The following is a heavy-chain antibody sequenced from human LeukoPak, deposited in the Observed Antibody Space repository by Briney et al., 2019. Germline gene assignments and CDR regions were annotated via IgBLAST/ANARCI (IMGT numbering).Heavy chain of an antibody. D-gene: IGHD4-17*01. CDR2: ISYTGST. Sequence: SETLSLTCIVSDASFSSHYWTWIRQPPGKGLEWIGYISYTGSTNYNPSLKSRVTLSVDTSKNQFSLKLSSVTAADTAVYYCARDPTTVTKGFDIWGQGTMVTVSS. CDR3: ARDPTTVTKGFDI. CDR1: DASFSSHY. J-gene: IGHJ3*02. V-gene: IGHV4-59*11.